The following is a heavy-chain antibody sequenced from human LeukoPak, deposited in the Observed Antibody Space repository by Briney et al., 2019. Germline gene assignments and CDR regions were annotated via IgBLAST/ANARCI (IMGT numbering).Heavy chain of an antibody. CDR2: ISSSSSYI. V-gene: IGHV3-21*01. J-gene: IGHJ2*01. CDR3: AREVRDTAMVGGYFDL. D-gene: IGHD5-18*01. CDR1: GFTFSSYS. Sequence: GWSLRLSCAASGFTFSSYSMNWVRQAPGKGLEWVSSISSSSSYIYYADSLKGRFTISRDNAKNSLYLQMNSLRAEDTAVYYCAREVRDTAMVGGYFDLWGRGTLVSVSS.